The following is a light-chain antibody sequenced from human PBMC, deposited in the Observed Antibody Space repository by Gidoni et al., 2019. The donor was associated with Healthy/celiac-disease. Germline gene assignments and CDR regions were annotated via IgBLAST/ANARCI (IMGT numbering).Light chain of an antibody. V-gene: IGKV1-12*01. J-gene: IGKJ4*01. CDR3: QQANSFPPGLT. CDR2: AAS. CDR1: QGISSW. Sequence: IQITQSPSSASASVGDRVTITCRASQGISSWLAWYQQKPEKAPKLLVYAASRLQSGVPSRFSGSGSGTDFTLTISSLQHEDFATYYCQQANSFPPGLTFGGXTKVEIK.